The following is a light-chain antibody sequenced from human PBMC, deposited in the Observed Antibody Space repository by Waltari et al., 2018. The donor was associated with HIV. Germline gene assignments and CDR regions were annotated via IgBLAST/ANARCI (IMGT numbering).Light chain of an antibody. Sequence: HSVLTQPPSASGTPAQRVTISCSCSSSTIGHNPVEWDQQFQGTAPKPLIYSNNQRPSGVPDRISGSKSGTSASLAIGGLQSDDEADYYCASWEDSLHGPVFGGGTKLTVL. CDR2: SNN. V-gene: IGLV1-44*01. CDR3: ASWEDSLHGPV. J-gene: IGLJ2*01. CDR1: SSTIGHNP.